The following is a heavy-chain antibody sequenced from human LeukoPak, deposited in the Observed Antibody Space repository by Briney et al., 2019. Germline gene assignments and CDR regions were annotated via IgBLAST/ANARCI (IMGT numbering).Heavy chain of an antibody. CDR1: GITLRDYA. D-gene: IGHD1-1*01. CDR2: VAYDGRDS. J-gene: IGHJ6*03. Sequence: PGGSLRLSCVASGITLRDYAMHWVRQAPGKGLEWVAFVAYDGRDSQYADSVRGRFTISRDNAKNSLYLQMNSLRVEDTAIYYCARDPYNGAYSEGYYYYYMDVWGKGTTVTVSS. CDR3: ARDPYNGAYSEGYYYYYMDV. V-gene: IGHV3-30*04.